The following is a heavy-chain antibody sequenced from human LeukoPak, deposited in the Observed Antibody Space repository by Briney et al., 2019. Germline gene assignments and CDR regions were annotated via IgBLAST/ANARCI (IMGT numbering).Heavy chain of an antibody. J-gene: IGHJ4*02. Sequence: GGSLRLSCAASGFSFGGYAMTWVRQAPGKGLEWVSSITYNGAATYYLDSVKARFTISRDNSRSTLYLQMDSLTAEDTALYYCAKDGLYFDGRNHIYYFDSWGQGTLVAVSS. V-gene: IGHV3-23*01. CDR3: AKDGLYFDGRNHIYYFDS. D-gene: IGHD3-9*01. CDR2: ITYNGAAT. CDR1: GFSFGGYA.